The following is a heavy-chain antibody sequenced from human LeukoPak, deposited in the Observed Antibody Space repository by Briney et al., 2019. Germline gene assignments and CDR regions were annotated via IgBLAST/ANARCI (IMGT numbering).Heavy chain of an antibody. D-gene: IGHD4-17*01. CDR2: MDNSGRT. J-gene: IGHJ4*02. Sequence: GGSLGLSCAASGFTVSGNYTSWVRQAPGKGLEWVSIMDNSGRTSHADSVKGRFTMSRDNSKNTLFLQMNTLRAEDTAVYYCTRDSAPPTVAHYWGQGTLVTVSS. CDR3: TRDSAPPTVAHY. CDR1: GFTVSGNY. V-gene: IGHV3-66*01.